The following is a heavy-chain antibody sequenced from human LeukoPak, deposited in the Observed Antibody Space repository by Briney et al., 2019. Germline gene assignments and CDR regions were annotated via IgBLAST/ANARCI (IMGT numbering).Heavy chain of an antibody. Sequence: PSETLSLTCTVSGGSMSRYYWSWIRQPPGKGLEWIGYIYYSGTTNYNPSLKSRVTISVDTSKNQFSLKLRSVTAADTAVYYCARGVYIAAAQYGYWGQGTLVTVSS. V-gene: IGHV4-59*01. D-gene: IGHD6-13*01. CDR3: ARGVYIAAAQYGY. CDR2: IYYSGTT. J-gene: IGHJ4*02. CDR1: GGSMSRYY.